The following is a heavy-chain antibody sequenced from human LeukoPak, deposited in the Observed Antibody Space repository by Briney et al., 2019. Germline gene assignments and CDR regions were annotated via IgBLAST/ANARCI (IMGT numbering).Heavy chain of an antibody. Sequence: PGGSLRLSCAASGFTFSSYAMSWARQAPGKGLEWVSAISGSGGSTYYADSVKGRFTISRDNSKNTLYPQMNSLRAEDTAVYYCAKEGDSSGYLPYYFDYWGQGTLVTVSS. CDR1: GFTFSSYA. V-gene: IGHV3-23*01. CDR2: ISGSGGST. J-gene: IGHJ4*02. D-gene: IGHD3-22*01. CDR3: AKEGDSSGYLPYYFDY.